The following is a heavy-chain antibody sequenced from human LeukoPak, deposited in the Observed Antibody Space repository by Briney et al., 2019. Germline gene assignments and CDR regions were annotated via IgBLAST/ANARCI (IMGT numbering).Heavy chain of an antibody. Sequence: ASLKVSCEASGYTFTSYGITWVRQAPGQGLEWMGRIIPILGIANYAQKFQGRVTITADKSTSTAYMELSRLRFEDTAVYYCARDRLYDFWSGYYRGPQYYYYYGMDVWGQGTTVTVSS. CDR3: ARDRLYDFWSGYYRGPQYYYYYGMDV. D-gene: IGHD3-3*01. CDR1: GYTFTSYG. J-gene: IGHJ6*02. CDR2: IIPILGIA. V-gene: IGHV1-69*04.